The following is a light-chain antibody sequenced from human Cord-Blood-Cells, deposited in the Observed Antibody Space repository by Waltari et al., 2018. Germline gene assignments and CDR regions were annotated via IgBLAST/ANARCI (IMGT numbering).Light chain of an antibody. V-gene: IGLV2-23*01. Sequence: QSALTQPASVSGSPGQSITISCTGTSSDVGSYNRFSCYQQHPGKAPKLMIYEGSKRPSGVSNRFSGSKSGNTASLTISGLQAEDEADYYCCSYAGSSTFVVFGGGTKLTVL. CDR3: CSYAGSSTFVV. CDR2: EGS. CDR1: SSDVGSYNR. J-gene: IGLJ2*01.